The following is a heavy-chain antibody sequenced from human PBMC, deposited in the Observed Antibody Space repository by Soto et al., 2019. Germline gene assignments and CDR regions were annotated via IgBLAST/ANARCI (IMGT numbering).Heavy chain of an antibody. J-gene: IGHJ4*02. V-gene: IGHV4-59*01. CDR1: GDSINDNY. CDR2: VNYNGNT. D-gene: IGHD2-2*03. Sequence: SETLSLTCLVSGDSINDNYWSWIRQAPGRGLEWIGYVNYNGNTKYNPSFKSRVSMSLDTSRKQFSPKLTSVTAADTAVYYCAGGYCSPTSCCKYFFDYWGQGILVTVSS. CDR3: AGGYCSPTSCCKYFFDY.